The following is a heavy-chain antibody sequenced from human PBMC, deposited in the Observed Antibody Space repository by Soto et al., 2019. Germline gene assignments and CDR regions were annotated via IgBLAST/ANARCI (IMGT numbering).Heavy chain of an antibody. V-gene: IGHV3-74*01. Sequence: VVSLRLSCAASGFTFSNYWMHWVRQAAGKGLVWVSRISSDGSSTDYADSVKGRFTISRDNANNTLYLQINSLRAEDTTVYYCVRETYRSFSFDYWGQGTVVTVSS. CDR1: GFTFSNYW. CDR2: ISSDGSST. D-gene: IGHD3-10*01. J-gene: IGHJ4*02. CDR3: VRETYRSFSFDY.